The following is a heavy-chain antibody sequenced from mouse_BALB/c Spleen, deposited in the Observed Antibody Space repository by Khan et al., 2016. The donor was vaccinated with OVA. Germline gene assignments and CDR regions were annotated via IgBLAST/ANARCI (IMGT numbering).Heavy chain of an antibody. D-gene: IGHD2-10*01. CDR3: ARQPYYHYNVMDY. CDR1: GFSLTNYG. V-gene: IGHV2-6-1*01. Sequence: VELVESGPGLVAPSQSLSITCTISGFSLTNYGVHWVRQPPGKGLEWLVLMWSDGSATYNSALKSRLTISMDNSKSQVFLKMHRLQTDDTAMYFCARQPYYHYNVMDYWGQGTSVTVSS. CDR2: MWSDGSA. J-gene: IGHJ4*01.